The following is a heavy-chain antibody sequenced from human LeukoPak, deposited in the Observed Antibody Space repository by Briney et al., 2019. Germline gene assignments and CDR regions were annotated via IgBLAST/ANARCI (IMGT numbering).Heavy chain of an antibody. CDR3: ATTIRDSPWDY. CDR2: IKQDGSIK. V-gene: IGHV3-7*01. J-gene: IGHJ4*02. D-gene: IGHD5-12*01. CDR1: GFTFSTYW. Sequence: GGSLRLSCAASGFTFSTYWMSWVRQAPGKGLEWVANIKQDGSIKYYVDSVKGRFTISRDNAKNSLYLQLNSLRARDTAVYYCATTIRDSPWDYWGQGTLVTVSS.